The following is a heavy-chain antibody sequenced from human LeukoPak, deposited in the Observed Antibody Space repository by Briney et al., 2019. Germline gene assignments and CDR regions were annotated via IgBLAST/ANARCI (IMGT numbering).Heavy chain of an antibody. CDR1: GFALSSHW. V-gene: IGHV3-7*03. CDR2: VNRDGSET. J-gene: IGHJ6*02. CDR3: ARNNGMDV. Sequence: GGSLRLSCAASGFALSSHWMTWVRQVPGRGPEWLANVNRDGSETYNLDYVKGRFTISKDNAKNSLYLQMNSLRAEDTALYHCARNNGMDVWGQGTTVIVSS.